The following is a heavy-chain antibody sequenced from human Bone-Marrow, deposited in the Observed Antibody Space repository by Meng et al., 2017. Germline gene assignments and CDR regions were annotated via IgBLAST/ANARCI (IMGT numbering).Heavy chain of an antibody. J-gene: IGHJ4*02. CDR2: IDTKTGSP. D-gene: IGHD2-2*01. CDR3: TRDGYSDCSRTSCFDY. CDR1: GYTLTSYA. V-gene: IGHV7-4-1*02. Sequence: HLWQSGYGLHKPGASVKVSFKASGYTLTSYAINWLRQAPGQGLEWMGWIDTKTGSPRYAQGFKGRLVFSSDTSVSTAYLEISGLKADDTAVYYCTRDGYSDCSRTSCFDYWGQGTLVTVSS.